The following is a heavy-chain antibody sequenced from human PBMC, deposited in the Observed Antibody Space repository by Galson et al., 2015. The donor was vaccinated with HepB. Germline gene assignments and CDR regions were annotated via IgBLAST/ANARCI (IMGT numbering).Heavy chain of an antibody. CDR2: IWYDRSNK. CDR1: GFTFSSYG. CDR3: ARDSSRYCTISSCRYYYYMDV. V-gene: IGHV3-33*01. Sequence: SLRLSCAASGFTFSSYGMHWVRQAPGKGLEWVAVIWYDRSNKEYADSVKGRFTISRDNSKNTLYLQMNSLSAEDTAVYYCARDSSRYCTISSCRYYYYMDVWGEGTTVTVSS. D-gene: IGHD2-8*01. J-gene: IGHJ6*03.